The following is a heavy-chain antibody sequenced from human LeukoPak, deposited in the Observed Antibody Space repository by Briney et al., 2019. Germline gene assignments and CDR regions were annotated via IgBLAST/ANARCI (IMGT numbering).Heavy chain of an antibody. J-gene: IGHJ5*02. CDR3: ARADYDFWSGYYRWFDP. V-gene: IGHV1-18*01. D-gene: IGHD3-3*01. CDR1: GYTFTSYG. Sequence: ASVKVPCKASGYTFTSYGISWVRQAPGQGLEWMGWISAYNGNTNYAQKLQGRVTMTTDTSTSTAYMELRSLRSDDTAVYYCARADYDFWSGYYRWFDPWGQGTLVIVSS. CDR2: ISAYNGNT.